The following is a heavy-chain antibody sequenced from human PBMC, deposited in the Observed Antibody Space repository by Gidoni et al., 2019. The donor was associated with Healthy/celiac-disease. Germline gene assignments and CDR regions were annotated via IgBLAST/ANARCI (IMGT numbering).Heavy chain of an antibody. Sequence: QVQLVQSGAEVKKPGSSVKVSCKASGGTFSSYAISWVRQAPGQGLEWMGGIIPIFGTANYAQNFQGRVTITADESTSTAYMELSSLRSEDTAVYYCARARDGYNSGFGADAFDIWGQGTMVTVSS. J-gene: IGHJ3*02. D-gene: IGHD1-26*01. CDR2: IIPIFGTA. V-gene: IGHV1-69*01. CDR1: GGTFSSYA. CDR3: ARARDGYNSGFGADAFDI.